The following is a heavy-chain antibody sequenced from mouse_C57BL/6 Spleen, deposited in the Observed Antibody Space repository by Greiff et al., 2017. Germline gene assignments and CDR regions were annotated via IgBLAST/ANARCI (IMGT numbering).Heavy chain of an antibody. CDR3: ARRWDGNYAMDY. J-gene: IGHJ4*01. V-gene: IGHV1-82*01. CDR2: IYPGDGDT. CDR1: GYAFSSSW. Sequence: VQLQQSGPELVKPGASVKISCKASGYAFSSSWMNWVKQRPGKGLEWIGRIYPGDGDTNYNGKFKGKATLTADKSSSTAYMQLSSLTSEDSAVYFCARRWDGNYAMDYWGQGTSVTVSS. D-gene: IGHD4-1*01.